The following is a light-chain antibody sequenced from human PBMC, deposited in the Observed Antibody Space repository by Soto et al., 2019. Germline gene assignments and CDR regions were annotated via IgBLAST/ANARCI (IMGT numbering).Light chain of an antibody. V-gene: IGKV3-15*01. CDR2: GAS. J-gene: IGKJ1*01. CDR3: QQYNNWPSWT. Sequence: EIVMTQSPATLSLSPGERATLSWGASQSVSSKLAWYQQKPGQAPRLLIYGASTRATGIPARFSGSGSGTEFTLTISSLQSADFAVYYCQQYNNWPSWTFGQGTKVDIK. CDR1: QSVSSK.